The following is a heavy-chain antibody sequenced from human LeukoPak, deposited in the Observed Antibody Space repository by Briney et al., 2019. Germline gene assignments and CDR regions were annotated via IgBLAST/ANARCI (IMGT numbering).Heavy chain of an antibody. J-gene: IGHJ4*02. CDR2: IYFTGTT. Sequence: SETLSLTCTVSGDSIRTYYWSWLRQPPGRGPEWIGYIYFTGTTNYNPSLKSRVSISVDTSKNEISLKMTSVTTADTAIFYCARGCSSATCPLDYWGRGTLVTVSS. D-gene: IGHD2-2*01. CDR1: GDSIRTYY. V-gene: IGHV4-59*01. CDR3: ARGCSSATCPLDY.